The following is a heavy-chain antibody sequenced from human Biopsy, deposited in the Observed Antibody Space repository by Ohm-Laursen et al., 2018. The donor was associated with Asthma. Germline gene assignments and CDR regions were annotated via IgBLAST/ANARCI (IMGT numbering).Heavy chain of an antibody. CDR2: IIPIFGTA. D-gene: IGHD1-7*01. Sequence: SVKVSCKASGGTFSGYAISWVRQAPGQGLEWMGGIIPIFGTANYAQKFQGRVTITADESTSTAYVELSSLRSEDTAVYYCARDPHNSYLASLRTKFNYYYYGMDVWGQGTTVTVSS. V-gene: IGHV1-69*13. CDR3: ARDPHNSYLASLRTKFNYYYYGMDV. CDR1: GGTFSGYA. J-gene: IGHJ6*02.